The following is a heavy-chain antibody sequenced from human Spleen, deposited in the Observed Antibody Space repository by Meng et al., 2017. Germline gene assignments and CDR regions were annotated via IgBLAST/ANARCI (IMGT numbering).Heavy chain of an antibody. D-gene: IGHD3-22*01. CDR2: INHSGST. V-gene: IGHV4-34*01. CDR1: GGSFSDYY. J-gene: IGHJ2*01. Sequence: QVHLSQWGGGLLELSATLSLTCVVSGGSFSDYYWSWIRQPPGKGLEWIGEINHSGSTNYNPSLESRVTISVDTSKNQFSLKLSSVTAADTAVYYCVFDSSGDWYFDLWGRGTLVTVSS. CDR3: VFDSSGDWYFDL.